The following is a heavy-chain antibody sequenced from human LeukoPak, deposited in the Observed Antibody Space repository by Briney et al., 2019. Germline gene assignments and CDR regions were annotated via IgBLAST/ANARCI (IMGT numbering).Heavy chain of an antibody. Sequence: WASVKVSCKASGGTFSSYAISWVRQAPGQGLEWMGRITPILGIANYAQKFQGRVTITADKSTSTAYMELSSLRSEDTAVYYCARGGGSYREYYGMDVWGQGTTVTVSS. V-gene: IGHV1-69*04. CDR2: ITPILGIA. CDR3: ARGGGSYREYYGMDV. CDR1: GGTFSSYA. J-gene: IGHJ6*02. D-gene: IGHD1-26*01.